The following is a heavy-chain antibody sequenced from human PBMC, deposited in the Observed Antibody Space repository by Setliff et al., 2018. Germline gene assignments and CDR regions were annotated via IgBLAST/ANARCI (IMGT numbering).Heavy chain of an antibody. CDR2: ISGNGGRT. D-gene: IGHD3-10*01. CDR1: GFTFSNAW. J-gene: IGHJ6*03. V-gene: IGHV3-64*02. Sequence: PGGSLRLSCAASGFTFSNAWMNWVRQAPGKGLEYVSEISGNGGRTYYADSVKGRFTISRDNSKNTLYLQMGSLRAEDMAVYYCARDVSPSYNYGSDMDVWGKGTTVTVSS. CDR3: ARDVSPSYNYGSDMDV.